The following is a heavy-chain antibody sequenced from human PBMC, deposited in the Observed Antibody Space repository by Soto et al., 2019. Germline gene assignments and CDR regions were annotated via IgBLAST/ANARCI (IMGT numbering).Heavy chain of an antibody. CDR1: GGSISSYY. Sequence: SETLSLTXTVSGGSISSYYWSWIRQPPGKGLEWIGYIYYSGSTNYNPSLKSRVTISVDTSKNQFSLKLSSVTAADTAVYYCAGMVAGLDPFDYWGQGTLVPSPQ. CDR3: AGMVAGLDPFDY. J-gene: IGHJ4*02. CDR2: IYYSGST. D-gene: IGHD6-19*01. V-gene: IGHV4-59*01.